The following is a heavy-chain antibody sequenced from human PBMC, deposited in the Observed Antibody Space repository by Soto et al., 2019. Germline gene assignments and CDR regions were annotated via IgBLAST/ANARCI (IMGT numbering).Heavy chain of an antibody. CDR2: TYYRSKWYN. D-gene: IGHD2-2*01. CDR3: ARVDQPLAPRGFDP. V-gene: IGHV6-1*01. Sequence: SQTLSLTCAISGDSVSSNSAAWNWIRRSPWRGLEWLGRTYYRSKWYNDYAVSVKSRITINPDTSKNQFSLQLNSVTPEDTAVYYCARVDQPLAPRGFDPWGQGTLVTVS. CDR1: GDSVSSNSAA. J-gene: IGHJ5*02.